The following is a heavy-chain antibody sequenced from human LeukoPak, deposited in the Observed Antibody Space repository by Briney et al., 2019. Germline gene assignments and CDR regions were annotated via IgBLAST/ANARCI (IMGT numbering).Heavy chain of an antibody. J-gene: IGHJ4*02. D-gene: IGHD3-9*01. V-gene: IGHV3-11*04. CDR2: ISSSGSTI. Sequence: PGGSLRPSCAASGFTFSDYYMSWIRQAPGKGLEWVSYISSSGSTIYYADSVKGRFTISRDNAKNSLYLQMNSLRAEDTAVYYCARGFEWQTIYYFDYWGQGTLVTVSS. CDR1: GFTFSDYY. CDR3: ARGFEWQTIYYFDY.